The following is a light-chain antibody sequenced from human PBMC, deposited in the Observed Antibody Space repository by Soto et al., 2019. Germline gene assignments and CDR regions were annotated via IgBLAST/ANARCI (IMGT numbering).Light chain of an antibody. J-gene: IGKJ5*01. CDR3: QQYDNLPIT. V-gene: IGKV1-33*01. CDR2: DAS. Sequence: DMQLTQSQSSLSASVGDRVTLTCQASQDISNYLNWYQQKPGKAPKLLIYDASNLETGVPSRFSGSGSGTDFTFTISSLQPEDIATYYCQQYDNLPITFGQGTRLEIK. CDR1: QDISNY.